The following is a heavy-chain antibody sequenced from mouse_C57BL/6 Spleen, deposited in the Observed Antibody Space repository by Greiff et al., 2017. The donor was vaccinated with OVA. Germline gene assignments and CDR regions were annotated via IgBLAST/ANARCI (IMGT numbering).Heavy chain of an antibody. V-gene: IGHV1-55*01. Sequence: QVQLQQPGAELVKPGASVKMSCKASGYTFTSYWITWVKQRPGQGLEWIGDIYPGSGSTNYNEKFKSKATLTVDTSSSTAYRQLSSLTSEDSAVYYCARDHYGSSIYYAMDYWGQGTSVTVSS. CDR2: IYPGSGST. J-gene: IGHJ4*01. CDR1: GYTFTSYW. D-gene: IGHD1-1*01. CDR3: ARDHYGSSIYYAMDY.